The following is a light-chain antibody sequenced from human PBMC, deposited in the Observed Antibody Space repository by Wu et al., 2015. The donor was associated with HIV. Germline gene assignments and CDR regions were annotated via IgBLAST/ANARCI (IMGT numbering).Light chain of an antibody. J-gene: IGKJ5*01. Sequence: EILMTQFPATLSVSPGESATLFCKAGQTIRGNLAWYQQKPGQASRLLIYAVSARATGVPARFSGSGSETEFSLTISSLQSEDSGIYYCQQYDNWPPITFGQGTRLEI. CDR3: QQYDNWPPIT. CDR2: AVS. CDR1: QTIRGN. V-gene: IGKV3-15*01.